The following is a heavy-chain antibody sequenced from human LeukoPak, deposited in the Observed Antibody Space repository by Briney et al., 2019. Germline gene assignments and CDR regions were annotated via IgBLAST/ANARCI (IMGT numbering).Heavy chain of an antibody. CDR1: GGSISSSSYY. V-gene: IGHV4-39*07. CDR2: IYYSGST. Sequence: SETLSLTCTVSGGSISSSSYYWGWICQPPGKGLEWIGSIYYSGSTYYNPSLKSRVTISVDTSKNQFSLKLSSVTAADTAVYYCARDRYYDSSGYFKSYYYYYYMDVWGKGTTVTVSS. D-gene: IGHD3-22*01. CDR3: ARDRYYDSSGYFKSYYYYYYMDV. J-gene: IGHJ6*03.